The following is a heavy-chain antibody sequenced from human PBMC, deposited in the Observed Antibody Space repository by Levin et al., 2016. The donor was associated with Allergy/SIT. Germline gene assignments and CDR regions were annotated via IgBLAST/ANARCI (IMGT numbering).Heavy chain of an antibody. CDR1: GYSFTHYW. CDR3: ARHLTEFRSTWLDF. J-gene: IGHJ4*02. CDR2: IYPGDSET. V-gene: IGHV5-51*01. Sequence: GESLKISCKTSGYSFTHYWIGWVRQVPGKGLEWMGFIYPGDSETTYSPSFQGHVTISADNSINTAYLQWSSLRASDTAIYYCARHLTEFRSTWLDFWGQGTLLTVSS. D-gene: IGHD6-13*01.